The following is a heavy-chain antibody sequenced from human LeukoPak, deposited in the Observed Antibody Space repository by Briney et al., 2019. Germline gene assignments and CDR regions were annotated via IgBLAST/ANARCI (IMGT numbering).Heavy chain of an antibody. CDR2: ISYDGSNQ. CDR3: VKDRGYYGSGSPEWVFDP. CDR1: GFTFSSYA. J-gene: IGHJ5*02. D-gene: IGHD3-10*01. Sequence: PGGSLRLSCAASGFTFSSYAMSWVRQAPGKGLEWVAVISYDGSNQYYADSMKGRFTIARDNSKNTLYLQMNSLRAEDTAVYYCVKDRGYYGSGSPEWVFDPWGQGTLVTVSS. V-gene: IGHV3-30*18.